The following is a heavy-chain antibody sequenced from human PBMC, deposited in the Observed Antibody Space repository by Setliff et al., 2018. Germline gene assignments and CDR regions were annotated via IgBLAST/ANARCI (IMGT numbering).Heavy chain of an antibody. CDR2: ISPHNGNT. V-gene: IGHV1-18*01. Sequence: ASVKVSCKASGYSFTDYGVSWVRQAPGQGLEWVGWISPHNGNTYYAPKLEGRVTMTTDISSTTASLELSSLRSDDTAIYFCSRLVRFCTRIVCQRLSGDDFWGQGTLVTVSS. J-gene: IGHJ4*02. CDR1: GYSFTDYG. CDR3: SRLVRFCTRIVCQRLSGDDF. D-gene: IGHD2-15*01.